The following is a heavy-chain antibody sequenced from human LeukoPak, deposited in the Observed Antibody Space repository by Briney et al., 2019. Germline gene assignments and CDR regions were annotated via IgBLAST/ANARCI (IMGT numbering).Heavy chain of an antibody. V-gene: IGHV3-9*01. J-gene: IGHJ4*02. CDR1: GFTFDDYA. D-gene: IGHD3-9*01. CDR2: ISWNSGSI. CDR3: ARDPTLFEERAYGDY. Sequence: PGGSLRLSCAASGFTFDDYAMHWVRQAPGKGLEWVSGISWNSGSIGYADSVKGRFTISRDNSKNTLYLQMNSLIAEDTAVYYCARDPTLFEERAYGDYWGQGTLVTVSS.